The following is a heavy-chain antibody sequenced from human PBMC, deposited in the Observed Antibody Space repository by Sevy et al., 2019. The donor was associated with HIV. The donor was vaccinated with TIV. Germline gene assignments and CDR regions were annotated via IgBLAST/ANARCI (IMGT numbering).Heavy chain of an antibody. CDR1: GFTFRTYA. CDR2: ISGGDST. CDR3: AKGLSHTMFGVDTLFDY. Sequence: GGSLRLSCTASGFTFRTYAMSWVRQAPGKGLDWVSGKGLEWVSAISGGDSTYYADSVKGRFTISRDNSKNTVYLQMNTLRAEDTALYYCAKGLSHTMFGVDTLFDYWGQGTLVTVSS. J-gene: IGHJ4*02. V-gene: IGHV3-23*01. D-gene: IGHD3-3*01.